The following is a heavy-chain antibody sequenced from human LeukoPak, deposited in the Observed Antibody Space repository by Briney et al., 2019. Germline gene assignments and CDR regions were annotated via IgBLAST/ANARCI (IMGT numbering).Heavy chain of an antibody. CDR3: AKNYFPYYYDSSFNYYFYGMDV. D-gene: IGHD3-22*01. CDR1: GFTFEDYA. J-gene: IGHJ6*02. Sequence: GRSLRLSCAASGFTFEDYAIHWVRQAPGKGLEGGSGISWNGDNIAYADSVKGRFTISRDNAKNSLYLQMNSLRAEDAALYYCAKNYFPYYYDSSFNYYFYGMDVWGQGTTVTVPS. V-gene: IGHV3-9*01. CDR2: ISWNGDNI.